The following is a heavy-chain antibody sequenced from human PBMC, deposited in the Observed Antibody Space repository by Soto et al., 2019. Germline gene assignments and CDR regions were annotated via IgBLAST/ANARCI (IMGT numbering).Heavy chain of an antibody. Sequence: ASVKVSCKASGYTFTSYGISWVRQAPGQGLEWMGWISAYNGNTNYAQKLQGRVTMTTDTSTSTAYMELRSLRSDDTAVYYCAREMVVVVPAAGGESDAFDIWGQGTMVTVSS. J-gene: IGHJ3*02. CDR2: ISAYNGNT. D-gene: IGHD2-2*01. CDR1: GYTFTSYG. V-gene: IGHV1-18*01. CDR3: AREMVVVVPAAGGESDAFDI.